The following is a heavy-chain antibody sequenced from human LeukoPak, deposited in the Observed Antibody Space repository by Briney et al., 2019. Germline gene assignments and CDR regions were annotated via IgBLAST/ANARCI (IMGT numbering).Heavy chain of an antibody. CDR1: GGSISSCY. Sequence: SETLSLTCTVSGGSISSCYWSWIRQPAGKGLEWIGRIYTSGSTNYNPSLKSRVTMSVDTSKHQFSLKLSSVTAADTAVYYCARGTTIFGVVIPDYYFDYWGQGTLVTVSS. D-gene: IGHD3-3*01. CDR3: ARGTTIFGVVIPDYYFDY. J-gene: IGHJ4*02. CDR2: IYTSGST. V-gene: IGHV4-4*07.